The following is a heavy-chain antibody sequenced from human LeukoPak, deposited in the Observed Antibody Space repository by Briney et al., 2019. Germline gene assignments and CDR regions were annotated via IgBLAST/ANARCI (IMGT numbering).Heavy chain of an antibody. CDR1: GVSISGNH. Sequence: SETLSLTCTVSGVSISGNHWSWVRRPPGKGLEWIGYIYYSGSTNYNPSLKSRGTISVDTSNNQFSLKLTSVTAADTAVYYCARSGRGNSAGFDCWGQGTLVTVSS. J-gene: IGHJ4*02. V-gene: IGHV4-59*01. CDR2: IYYSGST. D-gene: IGHD3-10*01. CDR3: ARSGRGNSAGFDC.